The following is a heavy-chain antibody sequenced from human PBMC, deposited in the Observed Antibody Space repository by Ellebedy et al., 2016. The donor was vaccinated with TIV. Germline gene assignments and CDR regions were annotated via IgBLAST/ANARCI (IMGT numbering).Heavy chain of an antibody. V-gene: IGHV4-39*01. CDR2: IYYSGDT. CDR1: GGSLSRSSYY. CDR3: ARNPPTYNWVDS. Sequence: SETLSLTCTVSGGSLSRSSYYWGWFRQPPGKGLEWIGNIYYSGDTDHNPSLKSRVTMSVDTSKNQLSLNLRSVTAADTAVYYCARNPPTYNWVDSWGHGTLVTVSS. J-gene: IGHJ5*01.